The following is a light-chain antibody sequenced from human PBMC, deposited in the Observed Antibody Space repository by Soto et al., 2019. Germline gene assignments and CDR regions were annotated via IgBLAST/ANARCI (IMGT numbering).Light chain of an antibody. J-gene: IGLJ2*01. CDR1: SSNIGAGYD. CDR2: GNS. Sequence: QSVLTQPPSVSGAPGQRVTISCTGSSSNIGAGYDVHWYQQLPGTAPKLLIYGNSNRPSGVPDRFSGSKSGTSASLAITGLQAEDAADYCCQSYDSSSRVVFGGGTKLTVL. V-gene: IGLV1-40*01. CDR3: QSYDSSSRVV.